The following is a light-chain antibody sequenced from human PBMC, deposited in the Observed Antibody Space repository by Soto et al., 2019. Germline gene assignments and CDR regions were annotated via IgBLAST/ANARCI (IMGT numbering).Light chain of an antibody. V-gene: IGLV2-8*01. J-gene: IGLJ1*01. CDR3: SSFAGSNNFPYV. Sequence: QSVLTQPPSASGSPGRSVTISCTWTISDVGAYDYVSWYQQHPGKAPKLMIYEINKRPSGVPDRVSGSKSGNTASLTVSGLQAEDEADYYCSSFAGSNNFPYVFGTGPKVTVL. CDR2: EIN. CDR1: ISDVGAYDY.